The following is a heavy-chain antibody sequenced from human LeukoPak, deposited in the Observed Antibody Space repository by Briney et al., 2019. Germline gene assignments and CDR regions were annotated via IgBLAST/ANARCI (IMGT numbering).Heavy chain of an antibody. CDR3: ARERTSGWDAFDT. D-gene: IGHD6-19*01. V-gene: IGHV3-74*01. CDR1: GLPHHSFW. CDR2: INRVGCST. J-gene: IGHJ5*02. Sequence: PGGSLRLPYAPSGLPHHSFWLQGVRPPPAKGLAWVSRINRVGCSTSFADSVKGRFTISRDNSKNTLYLQMNSLRAEDTAVYYCARERTSGWDAFDTWGRGTLVTVSS.